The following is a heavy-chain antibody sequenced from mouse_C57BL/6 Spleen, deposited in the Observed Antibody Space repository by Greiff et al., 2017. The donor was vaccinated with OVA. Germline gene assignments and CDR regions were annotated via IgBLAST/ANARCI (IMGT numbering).Heavy chain of an antibody. CDR1: GFSLTSYG. CDR3: ARGYYGSSYAMDY. D-gene: IGHD1-1*01. J-gene: IGHJ4*01. V-gene: IGHV2-6*03. Sequence: QVQLQQSGPGLVAPSQSLSITCTVSGFSLTSYGVHWVRQPPGKGLEWLVVIWSAGSTTYNSALKSRLSISKDNSKSQVFLKMNSLQTDDTAMYYCARGYYGSSYAMDYWGQGTSVTVSS. CDR2: IWSAGST.